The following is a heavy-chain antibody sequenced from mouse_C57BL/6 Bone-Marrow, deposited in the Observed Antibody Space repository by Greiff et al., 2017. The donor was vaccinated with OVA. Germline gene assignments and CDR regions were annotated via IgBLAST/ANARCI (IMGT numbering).Heavy chain of an antibody. D-gene: IGHD4-1*01. J-gene: IGHJ1*03. CDR3: ARLGMNFDV. CDR1: GYTFTDYY. V-gene: IGHV1-26*01. CDR2: INPNNGGT. Sequence: VQLQQSGPELVKPGASVKISCKASGYTFTDYYMNWVKQSHGKSLEWIGDINPNNGGTSYNQKFKGKATLTVDKSSSTAYMELRSLTSEDSAVYYCARLGMNFDVWGTGTTVTVSS.